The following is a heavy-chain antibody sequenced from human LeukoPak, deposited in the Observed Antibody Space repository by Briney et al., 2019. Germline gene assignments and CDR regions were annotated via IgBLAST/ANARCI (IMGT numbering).Heavy chain of an antibody. J-gene: IGHJ4*02. V-gene: IGHV4-4*02. D-gene: IGHD4-23*01. Sequence: SGTLSLTCAVSGGSTSSSNWWSWVRRPPGKGLEWIGEIYHSGSTNYNPSLKSRVTISVDKSKNQFSLKLSSVTAADTAVYYCARDVHGNGPFDYWGQGTLVTVSS. CDR1: GGSTSSSNW. CDR3: ARDVHGNGPFDY. CDR2: IYHSGST.